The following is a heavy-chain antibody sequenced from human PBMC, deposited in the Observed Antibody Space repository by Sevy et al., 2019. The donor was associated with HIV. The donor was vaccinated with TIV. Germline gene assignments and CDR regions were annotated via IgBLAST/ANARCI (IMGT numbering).Heavy chain of an antibody. Sequence: GGSLRLSCAASGFTFRNYAMNWVRQAPGKGLEWVGFIRSKAYGGTTEYAASVKCRFTISRDDSKSIAYLQMNSLKTEDTAVHYCTSYDYVWGSYRYRVDYWGQGTLVTVSS. J-gene: IGHJ4*02. V-gene: IGHV3-49*04. D-gene: IGHD3-16*02. CDR2: IRSKAYGGTT. CDR1: GFTFRNYA. CDR3: TSYDYVWGSYRYRVDY.